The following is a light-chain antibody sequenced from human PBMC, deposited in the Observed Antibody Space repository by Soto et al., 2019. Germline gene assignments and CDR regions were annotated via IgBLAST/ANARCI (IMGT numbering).Light chain of an antibody. CDR2: DAS. CDR1: QSVSSY. CDR3: HQCSNLPPLT. V-gene: IGKV3-11*01. Sequence: EIVLTQSPATLSLSPGERATLSCRASQSVSSYLAWYQQKPGQAPRLLIYDASNRATGIPARFSGSGSGTDFSITISSLEPEDFAVYYCHQCSNLPPLTFGQGTRLEIK. J-gene: IGKJ5*01.